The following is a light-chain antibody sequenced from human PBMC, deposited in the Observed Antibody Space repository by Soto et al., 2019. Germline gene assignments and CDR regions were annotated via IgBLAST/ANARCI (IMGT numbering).Light chain of an antibody. J-gene: IGLJ2*01. CDR1: GSNIGTFY. V-gene: IGLV1-47*02. CDR2: ANN. CDR3: TAWDADLSAVV. Sequence: QSVLTQSPSTSATPGQGVSISCSGGGSNIGTFYVSWYQHVPGTAPSLLIYANNHRPSGGPDRFSGSKSGTSASLAISGLLSEDEAYYYCTAWDADLSAVVFGGGTKVTVL.